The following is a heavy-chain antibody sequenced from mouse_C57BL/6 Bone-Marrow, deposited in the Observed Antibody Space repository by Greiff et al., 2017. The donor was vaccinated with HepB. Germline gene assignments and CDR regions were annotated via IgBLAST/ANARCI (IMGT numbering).Heavy chain of an antibody. D-gene: IGHD2-1*01. CDR1: GYTFTSYW. CDR2: IDPNSGGT. V-gene: IGHV1-72*01. CDR3: ARETIGFCLPGSYFDV. Sequence: QVQLQQPGAELVKPGASVKLSCKASGYTFTSYWMHWVKQRPGRGLEWIGRIDPNSGGTKYNEKFKSKATLTVDKPSSTAYMQLSSLTSEDSAVYYCARETIGFCLPGSYFDVWGTGTTVTVSS. J-gene: IGHJ1*03.